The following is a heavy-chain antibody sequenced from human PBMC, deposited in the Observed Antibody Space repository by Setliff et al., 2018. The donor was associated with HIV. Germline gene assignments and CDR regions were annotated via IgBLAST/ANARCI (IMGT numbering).Heavy chain of an antibody. CDR1: GGTFGSYG. CDR3: ATEGYGYGYHSFDI. Sequence: GASVKVSCKASGGTFGSYGISWVRQAPGQGLEWMGGIIPMYGTGNPAQRFQGRLTITAEESTHTVYMELSSLRSEDTAVYFCATEGYGYGYHSFDIWGQGTMVTVSS. D-gene: IGHD5-18*01. CDR2: IIPMYGTG. J-gene: IGHJ3*02. V-gene: IGHV1-69*13.